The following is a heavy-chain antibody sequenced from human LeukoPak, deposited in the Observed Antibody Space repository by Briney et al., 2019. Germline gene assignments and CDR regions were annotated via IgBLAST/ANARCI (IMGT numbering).Heavy chain of an antibody. J-gene: IGHJ4*02. CDR1: GFTFSSYE. CDR2: ISSSGSTI. V-gene: IGHV3-48*03. Sequence: GGSLRLSCVASGFTFSSYEMNWVRQAPGKGLEWVSYISSSGSTIYYADSVKGRFTISRDNAKNSLYLQMNSLRAEDTALYYCARDGSPDYYGSGSYNYWGQGTLVSVSS. CDR3: ARDGSPDYYGSGSYNY. D-gene: IGHD3-10*01.